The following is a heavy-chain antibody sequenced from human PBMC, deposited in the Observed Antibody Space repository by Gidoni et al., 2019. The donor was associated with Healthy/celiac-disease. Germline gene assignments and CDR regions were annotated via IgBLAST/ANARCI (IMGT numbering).Heavy chain of an antibody. D-gene: IGHD6-13*01. CDR1: GGSFSGYY. V-gene: IGHV4-34*01. J-gene: IGHJ4*02. Sequence: QVQLQQWGAGLWTPSETLSLTCAVYGGSFSGYYWSWIRQPPGKGLEWIGEINHSGSTNYNPSLKSRVTISVDTSKNQFSLKLSSVTAADTAVYYCAREQQLGRGGLDYWGQGTLVTVSS. CDR3: AREQQLGRGGLDY. CDR2: INHSGST.